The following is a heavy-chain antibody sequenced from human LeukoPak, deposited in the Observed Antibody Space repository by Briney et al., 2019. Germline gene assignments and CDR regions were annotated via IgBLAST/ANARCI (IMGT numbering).Heavy chain of an antibody. J-gene: IGHJ4*02. CDR2: INAGNGNT. D-gene: IGHD2-15*01. CDR3: ARDQGEYCSGGSCYSAVAYYFDY. CDR1: GYTFTSYA. V-gene: IGHV1-3*01. Sequence: ASVKVSCKASGYTFTSYAMHWVRQAPGQRLEWMGWINAGNGNTKYSQKFQGRVTITRDTSESTAYMELSSLRSEDTAVYYCARDQGEYCSGGSCYSAVAYYFDYWGQGTLVTVSS.